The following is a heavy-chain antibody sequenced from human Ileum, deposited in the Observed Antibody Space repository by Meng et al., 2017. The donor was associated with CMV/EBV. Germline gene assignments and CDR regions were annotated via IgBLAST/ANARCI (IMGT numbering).Heavy chain of an antibody. Sequence: QVQLHQSGPGLVNPSQTLSLTCAGDSVSISTESWNWIRQSPSRGLEWLGRTWYGSKWYYEYAVSVKSRITIIPDTSQNQISLQLNSVTPDDTAVYYCTYGWPLKYWGQGSLVTVSS. J-gene: IGHJ4*02. V-gene: IGHV6-1*01. CDR2: TWYGSKWYY. CDR1: DSVSISTES. D-gene: IGHD3-10*01. CDR3: TYGWPLKY.